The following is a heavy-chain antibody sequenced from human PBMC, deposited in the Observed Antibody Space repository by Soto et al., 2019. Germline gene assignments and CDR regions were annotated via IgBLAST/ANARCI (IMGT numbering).Heavy chain of an antibody. J-gene: IGHJ4*02. Sequence: GGSLRLSCAASGFTFNSYAMTWVRQAPGKGLEWVSIISSSGDGTYYVDSVKGRFTISRDNSRNTLNLQMNSLRAEDTAVYYCAKDVCSGSTTSCYTRLDFWGQGALVTVSS. D-gene: IGHD2-2*02. CDR1: GFTFNSYA. CDR3: AKDVCSGSTTSCYTRLDF. V-gene: IGHV3-23*01. CDR2: ISSSGDGT.